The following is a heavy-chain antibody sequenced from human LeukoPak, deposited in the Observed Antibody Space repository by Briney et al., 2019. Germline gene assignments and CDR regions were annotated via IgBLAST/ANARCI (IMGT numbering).Heavy chain of an antibody. J-gene: IGHJ4*02. D-gene: IGHD1-26*01. V-gene: IGHV1-69*05. CDR3: ALGGSYYLLDY. CDR2: IIPIFGTA. CDR1: VGTFSSYA. Sequence: SVKVSCKASVGTFSSYAISWVRQAPGQGLEWMGGIIPIFGTANYAQKFQGRVTITTDESTSTAYMELSSLRSEDTAVYYCALGGSYYLLDYWGQGTLVTVSS.